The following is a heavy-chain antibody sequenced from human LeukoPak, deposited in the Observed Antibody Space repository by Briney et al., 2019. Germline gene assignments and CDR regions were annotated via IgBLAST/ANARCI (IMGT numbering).Heavy chain of an antibody. D-gene: IGHD2-15*01. CDR1: GGSISSYY. J-gene: IGHJ4*02. Sequence: SETLSLTCTVSGGSISSYYWSWIRQPPGKGLEWIGYISYSGSTNYNPSLKGRVTISVDTSKNQFSLKLSSVTAADTAVYYCAREVAGVEDSWGQGTPVTVSS. V-gene: IGHV4-59*01. CDR3: AREVAGVEDS. CDR2: ISYSGST.